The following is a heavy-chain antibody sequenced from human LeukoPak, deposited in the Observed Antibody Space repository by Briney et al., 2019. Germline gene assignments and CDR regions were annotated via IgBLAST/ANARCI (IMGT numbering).Heavy chain of an antibody. CDR1: GFTFSNYA. V-gene: IGHV3-23*01. Sequence: GGSLRLSCAASGFTFSNYAMSWVRQAPGKGLEWVSSISLTGGSTSYADSVKGRFTISRDNSKNTLYLHINSLRAEDTARYYCVRRGSYFDYWGQGTLVAVSS. D-gene: IGHD6-6*01. CDR2: ISLTGGST. CDR3: VRRGSYFDY. J-gene: IGHJ4*02.